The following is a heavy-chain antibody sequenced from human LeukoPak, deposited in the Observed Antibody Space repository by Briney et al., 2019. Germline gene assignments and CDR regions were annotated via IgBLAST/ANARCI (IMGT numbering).Heavy chain of an antibody. J-gene: IGHJ4*02. CDR1: GLIVSSNY. D-gene: IGHD6-19*01. Sequence: GGSLRLSCAVSGLIVSSNYMSWVRQAPGKGLEWVSVIYSGGSTYYADSVKGRFTISRDNSKNTLYLQMNSLRAEDTAVYYCAKAGSGYWGQGTLVTVSS. CDR2: IYSGGST. CDR3: AKAGSGY. V-gene: IGHV3-53*05.